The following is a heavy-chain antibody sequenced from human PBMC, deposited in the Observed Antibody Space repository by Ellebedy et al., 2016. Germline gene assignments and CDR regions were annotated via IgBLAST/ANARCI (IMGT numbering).Heavy chain of an antibody. CDR2: FGPSGTII. Sequence: GESLKISCAASGFTFSDYWMAWVRQAPGKGLEWVAYFGPSGTIIYNADSVKGRFTISRDNAKNSLYLQMSSLRVEDTAVYYCAGGYDSHGFDIWGQGTMVTVSS. J-gene: IGHJ3*02. V-gene: IGHV3-11*01. CDR1: GFTFSDYW. CDR3: AGGYDSHGFDI. D-gene: IGHD2-2*01.